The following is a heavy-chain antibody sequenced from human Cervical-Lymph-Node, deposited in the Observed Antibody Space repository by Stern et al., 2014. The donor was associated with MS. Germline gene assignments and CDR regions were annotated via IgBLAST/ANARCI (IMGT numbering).Heavy chain of an antibody. CDR2: IIPIFGTA. CDR1: GGTFSSYA. V-gene: IGHV1-69*12. Sequence: QDQLVQSGAEVKKPGSSVKVSCKASGGTFSSYAISWVRQAPGQGLECMGGIIPIFGTANYAQKFQGRVTITADESTSTAYMELSSLRSEDTAVYYCARGLTIFGVEDYYYGMDVWGQGTTVTVSS. CDR3: ARGLTIFGVEDYYYGMDV. D-gene: IGHD3-3*01. J-gene: IGHJ6*02.